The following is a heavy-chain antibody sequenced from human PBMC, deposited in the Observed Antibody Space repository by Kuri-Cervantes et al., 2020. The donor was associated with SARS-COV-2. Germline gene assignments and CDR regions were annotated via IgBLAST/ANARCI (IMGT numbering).Heavy chain of an antibody. CDR3: TTAPTPIVVVVAATY. V-gene: IGHV3-15*01. Sequence: GGSMSLSCEASGFTFSNAWMRWVRQAPGKGLEWVGRIKSKTDGGTTDYAAPVKGRFTISRDDSKNTLYLQMNSLKTEDTAVYYCTTAPTPIVVVVAATYWGQGTLVTVSS. CDR1: GFTFSNAW. J-gene: IGHJ4*02. CDR2: IKSKTDGGTT. D-gene: IGHD2-15*01.